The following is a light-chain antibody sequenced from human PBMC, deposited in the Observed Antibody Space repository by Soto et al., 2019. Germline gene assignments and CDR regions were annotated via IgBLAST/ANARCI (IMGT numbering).Light chain of an antibody. J-gene: IGKJ1*01. CDR2: AAS. Sequence: DLQMTQSPSSLSASVGDRVTITCRASQSISTYLNWYQQKPGKAPNLLIYAASSLQSGVPSRFSGSGSGTDFTLTISSLQPEDFATYYCQQSYNTPRTFGQGTKVEIK. V-gene: IGKV1-39*01. CDR1: QSISTY. CDR3: QQSYNTPRT.